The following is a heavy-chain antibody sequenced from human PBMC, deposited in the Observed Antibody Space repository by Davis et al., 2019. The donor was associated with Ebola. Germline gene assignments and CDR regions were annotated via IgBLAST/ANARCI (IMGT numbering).Heavy chain of an antibody. Sequence: GESLKISCAASGFTFSDYYMSWVRQAPGKGLEWVANIKQDGSEKYYVDSVKGRFTISRDNAKNSLYLQMNSLRAEDTAVYYCARKGGVYWGQGTLVTVSS. J-gene: IGHJ4*02. V-gene: IGHV3-7*01. CDR2: IKQDGSEK. CDR3: ARKGGVY. D-gene: IGHD2-8*02. CDR1: GFTFSDYY.